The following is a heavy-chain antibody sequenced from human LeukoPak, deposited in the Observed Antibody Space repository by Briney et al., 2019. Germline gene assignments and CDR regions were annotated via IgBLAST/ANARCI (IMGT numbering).Heavy chain of an antibody. D-gene: IGHD2-8*01. CDR3: AKDPGPNYFFDY. V-gene: IGHV3-20*04. Sequence: PGGSLRLSCAASGFTFSSYWMSWVRQAPGKGLEWVSGINWNGGSTGYADSVKGRFTISRDNAKNTLYLQMNSLRPEDTAVYYCAKDPGPNYFFDYWGQGTLVTVSS. CDR2: INWNGGST. J-gene: IGHJ4*02. CDR1: GFTFSSYW.